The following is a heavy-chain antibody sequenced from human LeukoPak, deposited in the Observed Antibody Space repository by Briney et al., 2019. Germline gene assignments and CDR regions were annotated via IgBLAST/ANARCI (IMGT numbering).Heavy chain of an antibody. CDR2: INWNGDDT. V-gene: IGHV3-20*04. D-gene: IGHD3-22*01. CDR3: ARVVRDDSSGSSSGRFDY. Sequence: PGGSLRLSCAASGFTFEDYGMSWVRQAPGKGLKWVSGINWNGDDTPYVDSVKGRFIISRDNAKNSLHLQMNSLRVEDTAFYFCARVVRDDSSGSSSGRFDYWGQGTLVTVSS. J-gene: IGHJ4*02. CDR1: GFTFEDYG.